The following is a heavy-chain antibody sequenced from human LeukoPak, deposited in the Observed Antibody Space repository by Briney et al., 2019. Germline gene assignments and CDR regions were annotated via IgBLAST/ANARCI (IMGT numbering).Heavy chain of an antibody. D-gene: IGHD3-9*01. CDR2: IRSKAYGGTI. CDR1: GFTFSTYW. V-gene: IGHV3-49*04. Sequence: GGSLRLSCAASGFTFSTYWMSWVRQAPGKGLEWVGLIRSKAYGGTIEYAPPVKGRFTISRDESKSIVYLQMNNLKTEDTAVYFCTRARQLRHFDWIPGGGEHDGFDIWGQGSMVTVS. J-gene: IGHJ3*02. CDR3: TRARQLRHFDWIPGGGEHDGFDI.